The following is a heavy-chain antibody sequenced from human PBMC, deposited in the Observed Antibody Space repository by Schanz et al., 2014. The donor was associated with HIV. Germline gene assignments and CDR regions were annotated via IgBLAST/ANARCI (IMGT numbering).Heavy chain of an antibody. CDR3: ARSQKGTSCCSPLDF. V-gene: IGHV3-30*03. CDR1: GGTFSAHA. CDR2: ISHDGSNK. J-gene: IGHJ4*02. Sequence: QVQLVESGGGMVLPGTSLRLSCAASGGTFSAHAFHWVRQAPGRGLEWVALISHDGSNKYYADSVKGRFTVSRDNSKNRVFLHMNSLSSDDAAVYHCARSQKGTSCCSPLDFWGQGTPVTV. D-gene: IGHD2-2*01.